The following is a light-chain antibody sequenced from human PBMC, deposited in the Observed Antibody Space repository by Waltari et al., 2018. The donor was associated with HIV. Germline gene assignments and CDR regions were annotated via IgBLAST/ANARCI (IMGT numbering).Light chain of an antibody. CDR2: DGS. Sequence: SYVLTQPPSVSVAPGQTATITCGAHNIGRKSVHGYQQNAGQSPVLVVYDGSVRPSGTPERISGSKFGNTATLTISGVEAGDEADYYCHVWDSDTKHVLFGGGTKLTVL. J-gene: IGLJ3*02. V-gene: IGLV3-21*02. CDR3: HVWDSDTKHVL. CDR1: NIGRKS.